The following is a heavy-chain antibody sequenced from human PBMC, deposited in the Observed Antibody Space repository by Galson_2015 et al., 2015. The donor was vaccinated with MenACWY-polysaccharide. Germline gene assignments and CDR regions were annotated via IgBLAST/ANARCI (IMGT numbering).Heavy chain of an antibody. CDR1: GYNFNSYD. CDR3: ARWPSRGTPDCCLDY. D-gene: IGHD2-21*01. Sequence: SVKVSCKASGYNFNSYDINWVRQATGQGLEWMGWMNPNSGNTGYAQKLQGRVTMTRDTSINTAYMELSSLTSEDTAVYYCARWPSRGTPDCCLDYWGHGTQVPVSS. CDR2: MNPNSGNT. V-gene: IGHV1-8*01. J-gene: IGHJ4*01.